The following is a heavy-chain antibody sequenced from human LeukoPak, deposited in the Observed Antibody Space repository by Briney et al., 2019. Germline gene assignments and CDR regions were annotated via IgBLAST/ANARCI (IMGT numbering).Heavy chain of an antibody. D-gene: IGHD4-17*01. Sequence: GRSLRLSCAASGFTFSSYAMHWVRQAPGKGLEWVAVISYDGSNKYYADSVKGRFTISRDNSKNTLYLQMNSLRAEDTAVYYCAKEGRSHGWFDPWGQGTLVTVSS. V-gene: IGHV3-30-3*01. CDR2: ISYDGSNK. J-gene: IGHJ5*02. CDR1: GFTFSSYA. CDR3: AKEGRSHGWFDP.